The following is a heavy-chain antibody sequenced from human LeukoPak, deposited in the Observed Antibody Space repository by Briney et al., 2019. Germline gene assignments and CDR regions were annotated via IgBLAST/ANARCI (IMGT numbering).Heavy chain of an antibody. V-gene: IGHV3-48*03. CDR2: ISPSGSTK. Sequence: GGSLRLSCAATGFSFSSYEMNWVRQAPGKGLEWVSNISPSGSTKYYADSVKGRFTVSRDNAKNSLYLQMNSLRAGDTGVYYCTKLAVASADSWGQGTLVTVSS. CDR1: GFSFSSYE. CDR3: TKLAVASADS. J-gene: IGHJ4*02. D-gene: IGHD6-19*01.